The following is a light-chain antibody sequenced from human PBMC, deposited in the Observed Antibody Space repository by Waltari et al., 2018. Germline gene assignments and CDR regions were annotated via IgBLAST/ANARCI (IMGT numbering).Light chain of an antibody. Sequence: QSALTQPASVSGSPGQSITLSCTGTTRAIGHYKLVSWYQQHPGKVPKLMIYEVSERPSGVSNRFSGSKSGNTASLTISGLQAEDEADYYCCSYGGGTTFVVFGGGTKLTVL. CDR3: CSYGGGTTFVV. J-gene: IGLJ2*01. CDR2: EVS. V-gene: IGLV2-23*02. CDR1: TRAIGHYKL.